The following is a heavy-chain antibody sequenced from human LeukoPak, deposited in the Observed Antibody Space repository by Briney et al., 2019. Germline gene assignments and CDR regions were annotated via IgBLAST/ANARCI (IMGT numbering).Heavy chain of an antibody. CDR1: GFTSSSYA. CDR2: ISGSGGST. CDR3: AKEGTVITTVTTGWLDP. D-gene: IGHD4-17*01. Sequence: GGSLRLSCAASGFTSSSYAMSWVRQAPGKGLEWVSAISGSGGSTYYADSVKGRFTISRDNSKNTLYLQMNSLRAEDTAVYYCAKEGTVITTVTTGWLDPWGQGTQVTVSS. V-gene: IGHV3-23*01. J-gene: IGHJ5*02.